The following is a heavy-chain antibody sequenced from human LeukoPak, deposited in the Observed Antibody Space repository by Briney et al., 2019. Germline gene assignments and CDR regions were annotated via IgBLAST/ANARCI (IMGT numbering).Heavy chain of an antibody. CDR3: VRVGYSYGYGDWNHFDY. D-gene: IGHD5-18*01. CDR2: IYSGGST. Sequence: GGSLRLSCAASGFTVSSNYMRWVRQARGKGVEWDSIIYSGGSTYYADSVKGRFTIYRDNSKNTLYLQMNSLRAEDTAVYFCVRVGYSYGYGDWNHFDYWGQGTLVTVSS. CDR1: GFTVSSNY. J-gene: IGHJ4*02. V-gene: IGHV3-66*02.